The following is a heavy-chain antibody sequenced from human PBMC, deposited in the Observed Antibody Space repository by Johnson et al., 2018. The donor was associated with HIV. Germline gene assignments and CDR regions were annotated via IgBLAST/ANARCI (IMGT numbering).Heavy chain of an antibody. V-gene: IGHV3-20*04. Sequence: VQLVESGGGVVQPGRSLRLSCAASGFTFDDHGMSWVRQAPGKGLEWVSGINWNGGSTGYVDSVKGRFIISRDNAKNRLYLQMNNLGTEDTALYYCARGGLGYQNIHDPLDIWGQGTIVTVSS. CDR2: INWNGGST. D-gene: IGHD2-2*01. CDR3: ARGGLGYQNIHDPLDI. J-gene: IGHJ3*02. CDR1: GFTFDDHG.